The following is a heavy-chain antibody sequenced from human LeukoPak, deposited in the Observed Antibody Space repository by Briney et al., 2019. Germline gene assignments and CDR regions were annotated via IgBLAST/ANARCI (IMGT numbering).Heavy chain of an antibody. J-gene: IGHJ4*02. CDR1: GFTFSTSA. CDR2: ISSDGSDT. Sequence: PGGSLRLSCAASGFTFSTSAKHWVRQAPGKGLVWVAVISSDGSDTNYADSVKGRFTISRDNSKNTLYLEMNSLRSEDTAVYYCARDRCTSTTCYLFDYWGQGTLVIVSS. CDR3: ARDRCTSTTCYLFDY. V-gene: IGHV3-30*04. D-gene: IGHD2/OR15-2a*01.